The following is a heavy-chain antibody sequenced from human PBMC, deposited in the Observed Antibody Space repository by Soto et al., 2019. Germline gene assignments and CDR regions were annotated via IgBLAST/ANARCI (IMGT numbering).Heavy chain of an antibody. CDR3: ARDGYRFESYYYYGLDV. Sequence: PSETLSLTCTVSGGSISSEDCFWSWIRQPPGKGLEWIGYIYYSGSTFYNPSLKSRVTMSVDTAKSQFSLKLSSVTAADTAVYYCARDGYRFESYYYYGLDVWGQGTTVTVSS. CDR1: GGSISSEDCF. D-gene: IGHD5-18*01. CDR2: IYYSGST. J-gene: IGHJ6*02. V-gene: IGHV4-30-4*01.